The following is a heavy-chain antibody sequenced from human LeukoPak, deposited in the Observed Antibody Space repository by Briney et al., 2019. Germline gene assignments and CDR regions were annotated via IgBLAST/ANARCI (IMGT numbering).Heavy chain of an antibody. CDR1: GGSFSGYY. Sequence: PSEALSLTCAVYGGSFSGYYRSWIRQPPGKGLEWIGEINHSGSTNYNPSLKSRVTISVDTSKNQFSLKLSSVTAADTAVYYCARGPIDSSGYYFPFDYWGQGTLVTVSS. J-gene: IGHJ4*02. D-gene: IGHD3-22*01. V-gene: IGHV4-34*01. CDR2: INHSGST. CDR3: ARGPIDSSGYYFPFDY.